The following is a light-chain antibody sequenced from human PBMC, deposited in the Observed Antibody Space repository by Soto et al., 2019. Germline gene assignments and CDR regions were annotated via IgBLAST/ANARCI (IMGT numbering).Light chain of an antibody. V-gene: IGKV3-20*01. Sequence: EIVMTQSPATLSVSPGERATLSCRASQSVRSNLAWYQQKPGQAPRLLIYGASTRATGIPDRFSGSGSGTDFTLTISRLEPEDFAVYYCQVYGSSPLTFGGGTKVDIK. J-gene: IGKJ4*01. CDR2: GAS. CDR3: QVYGSSPLT. CDR1: QSVRSN.